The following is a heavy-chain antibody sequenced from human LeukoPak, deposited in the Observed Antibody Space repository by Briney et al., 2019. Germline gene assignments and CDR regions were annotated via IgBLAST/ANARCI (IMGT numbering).Heavy chain of an antibody. CDR1: GFTVSSNY. Sequence: GGSLSLSCAASGFTVSSNYMSWVRQAPGKGLEWVSVIYSGGSTYYADSVKGRFTISRDNSKNTLYLQMNSLRAEDTAVYYCARVPAIGPDAFDIWGQGTMVTVSS. V-gene: IGHV3-66*01. CDR3: ARVPAIGPDAFDI. J-gene: IGHJ3*02. D-gene: IGHD5-18*01. CDR2: IYSGGST.